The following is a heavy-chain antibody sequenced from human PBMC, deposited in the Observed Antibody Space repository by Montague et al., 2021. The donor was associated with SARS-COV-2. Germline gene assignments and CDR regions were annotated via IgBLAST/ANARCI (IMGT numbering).Heavy chain of an antibody. J-gene: IGHJ5*02. CDR1: GASITTYN. Sequence: SETLSLTCTVSGASITTYNWSWIRQSAGKGLEWIGRIHTSGNTNYNPTLRSRVTMPVDTSKNQFSLKLNSVTAADTAVYYCAREATSWFGELMGVWFDPWGQGTLVTVSS. V-gene: IGHV4-4*07. CDR2: IHTSGNT. CDR3: AREATSWFGELMGVWFDP. D-gene: IGHD3-10*01.